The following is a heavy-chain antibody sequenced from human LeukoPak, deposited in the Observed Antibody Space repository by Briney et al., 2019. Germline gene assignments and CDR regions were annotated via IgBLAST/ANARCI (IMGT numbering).Heavy chain of an antibody. J-gene: IGHJ4*02. Sequence: PSETLSLTCTVSGGSISSGGYYWSWIRQHPGKGLEWIGYIYYSGSTYYNPSLKSRVTISVDTSKNQFSLKLSSVTAADTAVYYCARALDQLLMYSSSPTYYFDYWGQGTLVTVSS. CDR2: IYYSGST. V-gene: IGHV4-31*03. D-gene: IGHD6-6*01. CDR1: GGSISSGGYY. CDR3: ARALDQLLMYSSSPTYYFDY.